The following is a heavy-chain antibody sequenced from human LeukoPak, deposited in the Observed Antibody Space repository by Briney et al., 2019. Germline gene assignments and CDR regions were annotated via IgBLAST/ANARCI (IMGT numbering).Heavy chain of an antibody. CDR1: GFTFSSYE. Sequence: GGSLRLPCAASGFTFSSYEMNWVRQAPGKGLEWVSYISSSGSTIYYADSVKGRFTISRDNAKNSLYLQMNSLRAEDTAVYYCATTGFYGDYPFDYWGQGTLVTVSS. D-gene: IGHD4-17*01. CDR3: ATTGFYGDYPFDY. CDR2: ISSSGSTI. J-gene: IGHJ4*02. V-gene: IGHV3-48*03.